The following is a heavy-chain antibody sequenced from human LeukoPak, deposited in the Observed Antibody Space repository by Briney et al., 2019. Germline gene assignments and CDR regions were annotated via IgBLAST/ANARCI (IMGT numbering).Heavy chain of an antibody. V-gene: IGHV4-4*07. Sequence: SETLSLTCTVSGGSISSYYWSWIRQPAGKGLEWIGRIYTSGRTNYNPSLKSRVTMPVDTSKNQFSLELSSVTAADTAVYYCARAYYGSGSLNPWGQGTLVTVSS. CDR3: ARAYYGSGSLNP. D-gene: IGHD3-10*01. CDR1: GGSISSYY. J-gene: IGHJ5*02. CDR2: IYTSGRT.